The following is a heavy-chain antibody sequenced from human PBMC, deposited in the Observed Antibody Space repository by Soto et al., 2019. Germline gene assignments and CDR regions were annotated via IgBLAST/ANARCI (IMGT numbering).Heavy chain of an antibody. J-gene: IGHJ6*02. Sequence: EVQLVESGGGLVQPGGSLRLSCAASGFTLSNYWMSWVRQAPGKGLEWVANINQNGRDKYYVDSVKGRFTISRDNAKELLYLQMNSLSDEDTAVYYCAREPTTAVVNYGMDVWGPGTTVTVSS. CDR3: AREPTTAVVNYGMDV. CDR2: INQNGRDK. D-gene: IGHD6-13*01. CDR1: GFTLSNYW. V-gene: IGHV3-7*01.